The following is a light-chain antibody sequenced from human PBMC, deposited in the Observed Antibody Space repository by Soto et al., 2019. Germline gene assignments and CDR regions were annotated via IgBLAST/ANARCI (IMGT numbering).Light chain of an antibody. V-gene: IGKV3-20*01. CDR2: GAS. CDR3: QQYGSSPLT. CDR1: QSISRY. Sequence: EIVLTQSPGTLSLSPGERTTLSCRASQSISRYLAWYQQKPGQAPRLLIYGASSRATGIPDRFSGSGSGTDFTLTISRLEPEDFAVYYCQQYGSSPLTFGQGTRLEIK. J-gene: IGKJ5*01.